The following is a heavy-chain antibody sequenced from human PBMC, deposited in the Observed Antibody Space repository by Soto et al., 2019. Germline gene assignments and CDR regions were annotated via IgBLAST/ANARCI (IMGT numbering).Heavy chain of an antibody. Sequence: QVQLVQSGAEVKKPGSSVKVSCKASGGTFSSYAISWVRQAPGQGLEWMGGIIPIFGTANYAQKFQGRVTITADESTGTAYMELSSLRSEDTAVYYCARCGGRDGYNWVFCNYWGQGTLVTVSS. CDR2: IIPIFGTA. CDR1: GGTFSSYA. CDR3: ARCGGRDGYNWVFCNY. J-gene: IGHJ4*02. V-gene: IGHV1-69*01. D-gene: IGHD5-12*01.